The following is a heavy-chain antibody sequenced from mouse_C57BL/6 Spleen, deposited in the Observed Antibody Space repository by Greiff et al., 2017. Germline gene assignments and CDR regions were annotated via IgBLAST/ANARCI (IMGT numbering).Heavy chain of an antibody. CDR1: GYTFTDYE. CDR2: IDPETSGT. Sequence: VKLQESGAELVRPGASVTLSCKASGYTFTDYEMHWVKQTPVHGLEWIGAIDPETSGTAYNQKFKGKAILTADKSSSTAYMELRSLTSEDSAVYYCTRGTRFAYWGQGTLVTVSA. D-gene: IGHD3-3*01. CDR3: TRGTRFAY. J-gene: IGHJ3*01. V-gene: IGHV1-15*01.